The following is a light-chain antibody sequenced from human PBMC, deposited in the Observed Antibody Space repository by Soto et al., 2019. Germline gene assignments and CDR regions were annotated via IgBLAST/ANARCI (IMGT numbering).Light chain of an antibody. CDR2: EVT. CDR1: RSDVGGFNY. Sequence: QSVLTQPPSASGSPGQSVTISCTGTRSDVGGFNYVSWYQHHPGKAPKLMIYEVTKRPSGVPDRFSGSKSGNTASLTVSGLQAEDEADYYCSSFAGSNNVVFGGGTKLTVL. CDR3: SSFAGSNNVV. J-gene: IGLJ2*01. V-gene: IGLV2-8*01.